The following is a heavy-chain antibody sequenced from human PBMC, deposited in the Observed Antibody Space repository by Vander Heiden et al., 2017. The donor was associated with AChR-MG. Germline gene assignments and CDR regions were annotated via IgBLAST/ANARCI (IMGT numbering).Heavy chain of an antibody. Sequence: QVQLVQSGAEVTKPGASVKVSCKASGYTFTSYGISWVRQAPGQGLEWMGWISAYNGNTNYAQKLQGRVTMTTDTSTSTAYMELRSLRSDDTAVYYCARVVLFRDYRYYFDYWGQGTLVTVSS. CDR1: GYTFTSYG. D-gene: IGHD2-15*01. V-gene: IGHV1-18*01. J-gene: IGHJ4*02. CDR3: ARVVLFRDYRYYFDY. CDR2: ISAYNGNT.